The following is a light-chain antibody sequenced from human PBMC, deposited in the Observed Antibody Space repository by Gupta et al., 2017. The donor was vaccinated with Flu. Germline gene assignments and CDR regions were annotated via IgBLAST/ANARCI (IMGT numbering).Light chain of an antibody. Sequence: DIQMTQSPSSLSASVGDRVTITCRASQSLTTYLNWYQQRPGKVPKLLIHGASSLQSDVPSRFSGSGSGTHFTLTISSLQPDDFATYYCHQSYSTPQTFGQGTRVEIK. J-gene: IGKJ1*01. CDR1: QSLTTY. CDR3: HQSYSTPQT. V-gene: IGKV1-39*01. CDR2: GAS.